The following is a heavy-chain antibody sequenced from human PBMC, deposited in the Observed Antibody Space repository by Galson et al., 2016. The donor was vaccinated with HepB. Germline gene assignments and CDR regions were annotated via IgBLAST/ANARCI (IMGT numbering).Heavy chain of an antibody. CDR3: VKDRRIQVGLGVFDK. J-gene: IGHJ4*02. V-gene: IGHV3-23*01. D-gene: IGHD5-18*01. Sequence: SLRLSCAVSGFTFSRYAMSWVRQAPGKGLEWVSTLSGSGLITYYAASVKGRFTISRDNSKDIMYLQMDGLRADDTAVYYCVKDRRIQVGLGVFDKWGQGTLVTVSS. CDR1: GFTFSRYA. CDR2: LSGSGLIT.